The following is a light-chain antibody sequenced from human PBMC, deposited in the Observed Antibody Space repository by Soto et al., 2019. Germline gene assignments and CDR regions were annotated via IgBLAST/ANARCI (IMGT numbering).Light chain of an antibody. CDR2: KAS. V-gene: IGKV1-5*03. Sequence: DMQMTQSPSTLSASVGDRVTITCRASQSIASWFAWYQQKPGKAPKLLISKASSLESGVPSRFSGSGSGTEFTLTISTLQPDDFASYYCQQYNFYPLTFGGGTKVEIK. CDR1: QSIASW. J-gene: IGKJ4*01. CDR3: QQYNFYPLT.